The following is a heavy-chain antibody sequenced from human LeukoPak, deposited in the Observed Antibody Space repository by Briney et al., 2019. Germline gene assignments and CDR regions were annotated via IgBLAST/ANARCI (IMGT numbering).Heavy chain of an antibody. CDR3: ARALIGYYFDY. D-gene: IGHD2-8*01. J-gene: IGHJ4*02. Sequence: GGSLRLSCAASGFTFGSYSMTWVRQAPGKGLEWVSLIDSNSNYMNYADSVNGLFTIFRDNSKNLLYLQMNSLRAEDTAVYYCARALIGYYFDYWGQGTLVTVSS. CDR2: IDSNSNYM. CDR1: GFTFGSYS. V-gene: IGHV3-21*06.